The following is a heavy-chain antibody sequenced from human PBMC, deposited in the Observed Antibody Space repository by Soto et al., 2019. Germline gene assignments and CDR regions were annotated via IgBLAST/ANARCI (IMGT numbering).Heavy chain of an antibody. Sequence: SVKLSCKASGGTFSRHAINWVRQAPGQGLEWMGGIIPMFGTANYAQKFQGRVTITADESTSTAYMELSSLRSEDTAVYYCARVVPLGGSSINWFDPWGQGTLVTVSS. CDR3: ARVVPLGGSSINWFDP. D-gene: IGHD1-26*01. CDR1: GGTFSRHA. CDR2: IIPMFGTA. V-gene: IGHV1-69*13. J-gene: IGHJ5*02.